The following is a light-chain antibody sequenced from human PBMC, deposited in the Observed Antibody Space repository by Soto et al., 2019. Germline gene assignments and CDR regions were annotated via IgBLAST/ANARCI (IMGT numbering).Light chain of an antibody. V-gene: IGKV2-28*01. Sequence: DIVMTQSPLSLTVTPGEPASISCRSSRSLLKANGYTYFHWFLQKPGQSPQLLIYLGYNRAPGVPDRFRGAGSGTDFTLEIRRVEAEDVGVYYCMQTLESRTFGQGTKVEIK. CDR2: LGY. CDR1: RSLLKANGYTY. CDR3: MQTLESRT. J-gene: IGKJ1*01.